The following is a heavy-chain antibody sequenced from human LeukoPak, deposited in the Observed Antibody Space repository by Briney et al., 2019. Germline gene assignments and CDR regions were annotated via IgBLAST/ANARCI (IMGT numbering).Heavy chain of an antibody. Sequence: PSETLSLTCAVYGGSFSGYYWSWIRQPPGKGLEWIGEINHSGSTNYNPSLKGRVTISVDTSKNQFSLKLSSVTAADTAVYYCARGTHSYGRPIDYWGQGTLVTVSS. V-gene: IGHV4-34*01. CDR1: GGSFSGYY. CDR2: INHSGST. D-gene: IGHD5-18*01. J-gene: IGHJ4*02. CDR3: ARGTHSYGRPIDY.